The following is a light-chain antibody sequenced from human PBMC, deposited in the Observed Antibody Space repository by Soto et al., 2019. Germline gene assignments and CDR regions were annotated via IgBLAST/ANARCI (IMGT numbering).Light chain of an antibody. CDR1: SSDVGGSNY. CDR3: NSYTSSSTYV. Sequence: QSVLTQPASVSGSPGQSITISCTGTSSDVGGSNYVSWYQQHPGKAPKLIIFDVSHRPSGFSNRFSGSKSGNTASLTISGLQDEDEADYYCNSYTSSSTYVFGSGTKLTVL. V-gene: IGLV2-14*03. CDR2: DVS. J-gene: IGLJ1*01.